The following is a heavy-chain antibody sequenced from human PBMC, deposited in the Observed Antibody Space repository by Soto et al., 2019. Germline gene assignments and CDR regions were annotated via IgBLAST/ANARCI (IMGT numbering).Heavy chain of an antibody. D-gene: IGHD6-13*01. CDR1: GFTFSSYG. CDR3: AKDNGFLRAAAGAYFDY. J-gene: IGHJ4*02. V-gene: IGHV3-30*18. Sequence: GGSLRLSCAASGFTFSSYGMHWVRQAPGKGLEWVAVISYDGSNKYYADSVKGRFTISRDNSKNTLYLQMNSLRAEDTAVYYCAKDNGFLRAAAGAYFDYWGQGTLVTVSS. CDR2: ISYDGSNK.